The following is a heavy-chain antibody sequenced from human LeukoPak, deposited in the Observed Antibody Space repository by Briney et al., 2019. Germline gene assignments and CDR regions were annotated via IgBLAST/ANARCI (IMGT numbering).Heavy chain of an antibody. J-gene: IGHJ4*02. CDR3: VRSVVRGTLYFDS. D-gene: IGHD3-10*01. Sequence: SETLSLTCTVSGGSIYNANYYWSWIRRPPAEGLEWLGYVYYTGTTYYNPSLQRRVIISVDTSKNQFSLEVPSVTAADTAVYYCVRSVVRGTLYFDSWGLGTLVTVSS. CDR2: VYYTGTT. CDR1: GGSIYNANYY. V-gene: IGHV4-30-4*01.